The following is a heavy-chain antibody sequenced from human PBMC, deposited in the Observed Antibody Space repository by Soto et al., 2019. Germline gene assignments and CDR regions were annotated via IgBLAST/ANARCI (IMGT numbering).Heavy chain of an antibody. CDR3: AIRSGSHG. CDR2: LYTGGTT. CDR1: GFTVSTNY. J-gene: IGHJ6*02. D-gene: IGHD1-26*01. V-gene: IGHV3-53*01. Sequence: GGSLRLSCAGFGFTVSTNYMSWVRQAPGKGLEWLSVLYTGGTTYYADSVKGRFTISRDNSKNTLYLQMNSLRNEDTAVYYCAIRSGSHGWGQGTTVTVSS.